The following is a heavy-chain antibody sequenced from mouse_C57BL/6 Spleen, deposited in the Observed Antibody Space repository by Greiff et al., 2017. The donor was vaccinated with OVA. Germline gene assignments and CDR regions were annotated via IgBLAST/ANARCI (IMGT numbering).Heavy chain of an antibody. D-gene: IGHD1-1*01. CDR3: AMDTTVVAPFDY. Sequence: VQLQQSGAELVRPGASVKLSCTASGFNIKDYYMHWVKQRPEQGLEWIGRIDPEDGDTEYAPKFQGKATMTADTSSNTAYLQLSSLTSEDTAVYYCAMDTTVVAPFDYWGQGATRTVSS. V-gene: IGHV14-1*01. J-gene: IGHJ2*01. CDR1: GFNIKDYY. CDR2: IDPEDGDT.